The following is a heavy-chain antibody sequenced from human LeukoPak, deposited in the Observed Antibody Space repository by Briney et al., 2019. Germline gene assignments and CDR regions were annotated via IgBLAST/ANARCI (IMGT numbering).Heavy chain of an antibody. D-gene: IGHD3-10*01. Sequence: SETLSLTCTVSGGSISSSSYYWGWIRQPPGKGLEWIGSIYYSGSTYYNPSLKSRVTISVDTSKNQFSLKLSSVTAADTAVYYCATHYYGSGSYHNFDYWGQGTLVTVSS. J-gene: IGHJ4*02. V-gene: IGHV4-39*01. CDR2: IYYSGST. CDR3: ATHYYGSGSYHNFDY. CDR1: GGSISSSSYY.